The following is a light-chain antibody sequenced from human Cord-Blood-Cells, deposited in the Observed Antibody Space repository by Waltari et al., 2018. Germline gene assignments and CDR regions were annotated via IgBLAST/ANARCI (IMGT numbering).Light chain of an antibody. CDR3: QQRSNWPIT. CDR2: DAS. CDR1: QSVSSY. V-gene: IGKV3-11*01. J-gene: IGKJ5*01. Sequence: EIVLTQSPATLSLSPGERATLSCRASQSVSSYLAWYQQKPGQAPRLLIYDASNSATGIPARFSGSGSGTDCTLTISSLEPEDFAVYYCQQRSNWPITFGPGTRLDIK.